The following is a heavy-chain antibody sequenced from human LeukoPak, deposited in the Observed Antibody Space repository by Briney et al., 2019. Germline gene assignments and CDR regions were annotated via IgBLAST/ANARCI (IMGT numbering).Heavy chain of an antibody. CDR1: GFTFSSYG. Sequence: GGSLRLSCAASGFTFSSYGMHWVRQAPGKGLEWVAVISYDGSNKYYADSVKGRFTISRDNSKNTLYLQMNSLRAEDTAVYYCAKNDGYCSGGSCHYFDYWGQGTLVNVSS. J-gene: IGHJ4*02. CDR3: AKNDGYCSGGSCHYFDY. V-gene: IGHV3-30*18. CDR2: ISYDGSNK. D-gene: IGHD2-15*01.